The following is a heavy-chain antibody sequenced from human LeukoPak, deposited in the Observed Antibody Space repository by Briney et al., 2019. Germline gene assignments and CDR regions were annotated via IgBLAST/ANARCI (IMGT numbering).Heavy chain of an antibody. CDR1: GFTFGNSW. V-gene: IGHV3-74*01. CDR2: INADGSTT. Sequence: GGSLRLSCAASGFTFGNSWVHWVRQAPGKGLVWVSLINADGSTTTYADSVKGRLTISRDNARNTLSLQMNSLTIEDTAVYYCVVVVEPPDSDGFDVWGQGTMITVSS. D-gene: IGHD1-14*01. CDR3: VVVVEPPDSDGFDV. J-gene: IGHJ3*01.